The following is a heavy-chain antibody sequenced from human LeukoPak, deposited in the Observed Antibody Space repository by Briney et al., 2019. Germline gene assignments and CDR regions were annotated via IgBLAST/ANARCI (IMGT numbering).Heavy chain of an antibody. J-gene: IGHJ4*02. V-gene: IGHV4-34*01. CDR3: AREDRSTVVRGIVVGPLDY. CDR1: GGSFSGYY. CDR2: INHSGST. D-gene: IGHD3-10*01. Sequence: SETLSLTCAVYGGSFSGYYWTWIRQPPGKGLEWIGEINHSGSTNYNPSLKSRVTISIDRSKNQFSLKLKSVTAADTAVYYCAREDRSTVVRGIVVGPLDYWGQGTLVTVSS.